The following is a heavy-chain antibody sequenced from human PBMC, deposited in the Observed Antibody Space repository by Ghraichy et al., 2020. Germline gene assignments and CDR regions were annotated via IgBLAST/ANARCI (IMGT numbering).Heavy chain of an antibody. Sequence: GGSLRLSCAASGFTFDDYTMHWVRQAPGKGLEWVSLISWDGGSTYYADSVKGRFTISRDNSKNSLYLQMNSLRTEDTALYYCAKDPSIAARPTWWFDPWGQGTLVTVSS. D-gene: IGHD6-6*01. CDR3: AKDPSIAARPTWWFDP. CDR2: ISWDGGST. J-gene: IGHJ5*02. V-gene: IGHV3-43*01. CDR1: GFTFDDYT.